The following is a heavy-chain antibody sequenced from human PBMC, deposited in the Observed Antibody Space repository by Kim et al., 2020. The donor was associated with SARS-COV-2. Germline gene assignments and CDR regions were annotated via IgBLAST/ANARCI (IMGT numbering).Heavy chain of an antibody. J-gene: IGHJ4*02. CDR2: ITTSGDIT. Sequence: ASVKVSCKASGYTFTSNHMHWVRQAPGQGLEWMGMITTSGDITTYSQRFQGRLTMTTDTSTSTVYMELSSLRSEDTAVYFCSRDLSGAWTFDYWGQGTLVTVSS. D-gene: IGHD2-21*02. CDR1: GYTFTSNH. CDR3: SRDLSGAWTFDY. V-gene: IGHV1-46*01.